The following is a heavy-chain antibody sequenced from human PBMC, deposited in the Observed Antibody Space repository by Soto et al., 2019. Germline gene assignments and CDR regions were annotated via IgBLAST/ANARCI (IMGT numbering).Heavy chain of an antibody. Sequence: GGSLRLSCAASGFTFSSYGMHWVRQAPGKGLEWVAVISYDGSNRYYADSVKGRFTISRDNSKNTLYLQMNSLRAEDTAVYYCAKGSVVPAAPNYYYYGMDVWGQGTTVTVSS. D-gene: IGHD2-2*01. CDR2: ISYDGSNR. CDR3: AKGSVVPAAPNYYYYGMDV. J-gene: IGHJ6*02. CDR1: GFTFSSYG. V-gene: IGHV3-30*18.